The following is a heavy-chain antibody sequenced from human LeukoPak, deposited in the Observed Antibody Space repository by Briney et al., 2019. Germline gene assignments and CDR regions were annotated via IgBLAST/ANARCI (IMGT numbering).Heavy chain of an antibody. D-gene: IGHD4-17*01. J-gene: IGHJ4*02. V-gene: IGHV3-48*01. CDR2: ISGSSTII. CDR1: GFTFSHYN. Sequence: PGGSLRLSCAGFGFTFSHYNMNWVRQAPGKGLEWVAYISGSSTIIYYADSVKGRFTISRDNSKNTLYLQMNSLRAEDTAVYYCASHDYGDYGDFDYWGQGTLVTVSS. CDR3: ASHDYGDYGDFDY.